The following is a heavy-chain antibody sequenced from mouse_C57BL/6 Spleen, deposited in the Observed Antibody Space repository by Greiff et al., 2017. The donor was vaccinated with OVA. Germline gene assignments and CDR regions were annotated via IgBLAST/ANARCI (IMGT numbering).Heavy chain of an antibody. CDR1: GYTFTSYW. V-gene: IGHV1-55*01. Sequence: VQLQQPGAELVKPGASVKMSCKASGYTFTSYWITWVKQRPGQGLEWIGDIYPGSGSTNYNEKFKSKATLTVDTSSSTAYMQLSSLTSEDSAVYYCARLRYYYGSSCGYWGQGTTLTVSS. D-gene: IGHD1-1*01. CDR2: IYPGSGST. J-gene: IGHJ2*01. CDR3: ARLRYYYGSSCGY.